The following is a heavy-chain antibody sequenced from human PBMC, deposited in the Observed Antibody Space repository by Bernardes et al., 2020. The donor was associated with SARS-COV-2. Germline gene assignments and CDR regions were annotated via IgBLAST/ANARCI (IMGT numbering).Heavy chain of an antibody. D-gene: IGHD3-10*01. CDR2: IRKDGSKP. CDR3: ARGLQDYYYGSGSSVGY. J-gene: IGHJ4*02. CDR1: GFTFSTYW. V-gene: IGHV3-74*01. Sequence: GSLRLSCVASGFTFSTYWMHWVRQAPGKGLVWVSRIRKDGSKPSYADSVKGRFTISRDNAKNTLYLQMNSLRAEDTGVYYCARGLQDYYYGSGSSVGYWGQGTLVTVSS.